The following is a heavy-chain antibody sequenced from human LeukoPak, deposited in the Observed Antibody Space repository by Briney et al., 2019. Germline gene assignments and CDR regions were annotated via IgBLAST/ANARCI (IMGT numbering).Heavy chain of an antibody. V-gene: IGHV7-4-1*02. Sequence: ASVKVSCKASGYTFSSNAIHWVRQAPGQGLEWMGWIDTNTGNPTYAQGFTGQFVFSLDTSVSTAYLQISSLKAEDTAEYFCARGYDSSGYFSDWGQGTLVTVSS. CDR1: GYTFSSNA. J-gene: IGHJ4*02. CDR2: IDTNTGNP. CDR3: ARGYDSSGYFSD. D-gene: IGHD3-22*01.